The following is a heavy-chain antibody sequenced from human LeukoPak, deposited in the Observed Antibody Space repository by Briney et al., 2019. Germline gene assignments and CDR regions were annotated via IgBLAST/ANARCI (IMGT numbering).Heavy chain of an antibody. CDR2: ISAHNGNT. V-gene: IGHV1-18*01. CDR1: GYTFTNYG. Sequence: ASVKVSCKASGYTFTNYGISWVRQAPGQGLEWMGWISAHNGNTNYAQKLQGRVTMTTDTSTSTAYMELRSLRSDDTAVYYCARDAVAGTRFDPWGQGTLVTVSS. D-gene: IGHD6-19*01. J-gene: IGHJ5*02. CDR3: ARDAVAGTRFDP.